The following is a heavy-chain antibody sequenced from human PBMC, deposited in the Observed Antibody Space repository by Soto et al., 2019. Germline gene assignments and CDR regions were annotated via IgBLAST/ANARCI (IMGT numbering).Heavy chain of an antibody. CDR2: INAGNGNT. V-gene: IGHV1-3*01. Sequence: QVQLVQSGAEVKKLGASVKVSCKASGYTFTSYAMHWVRQAPGQRLEWMGWINAGNGNTKYSQKFQGRVTITRDTSASTAYMELSSLRSEDTAVYYCAREGSSSIFYYYYMDVWGKGTTVTVSS. CDR3: AREGSSSIFYYYYMDV. J-gene: IGHJ6*03. CDR1: GYTFTSYA. D-gene: IGHD6-6*01.